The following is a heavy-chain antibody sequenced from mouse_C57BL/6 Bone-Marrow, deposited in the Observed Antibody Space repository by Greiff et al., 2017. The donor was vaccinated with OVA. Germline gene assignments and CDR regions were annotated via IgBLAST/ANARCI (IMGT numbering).Heavy chain of an antibody. D-gene: IGHD1-1*01. J-gene: IGHJ2*01. CDR3: ARGYYVFDY. CDR2: IYPGSGST. V-gene: IGHV1-55*01. Sequence: QVQLKQPGAELVKPGVSVKMSCKASGYTFTSYWITWVKQRPGQGLEWIGDIYPGSGSTNYNEKFKSKATLTVDTSSSTAYMQLSSLTSEDSAVYYCARGYYVFDYWGQGTTLTVSS. CDR1: GYTFTSYW.